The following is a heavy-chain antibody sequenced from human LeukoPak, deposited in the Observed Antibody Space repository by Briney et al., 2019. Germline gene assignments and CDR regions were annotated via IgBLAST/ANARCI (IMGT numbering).Heavy chain of an antibody. Sequence: GGSLRLSCAASGFTFSSYEMNWVRQAPGKGLEWVSYISSSGSTIYYADSVKGRFTISRDNAKNSLYLQMNSLRAEDTAVYYCARGPMVRGIFDYWGQGTLVTVSS. CDR1: GFTFSSYE. CDR3: ARGPMVRGIFDY. D-gene: IGHD3-10*01. J-gene: IGHJ4*02. V-gene: IGHV3-48*03. CDR2: ISSSGSTI.